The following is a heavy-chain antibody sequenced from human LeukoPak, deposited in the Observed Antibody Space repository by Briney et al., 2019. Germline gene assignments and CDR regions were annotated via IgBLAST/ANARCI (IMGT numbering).Heavy chain of an antibody. CDR3: ARDLSGYAVYDY. Sequence: SETLSLTCTVSGGSISSYYWSWIRQPPGKGLEWIGYIYYSGSTNYNPSLKSRVTISVDTSKNQFSLKLSSVTAADTAVYYCARDLSGYAVYDYWGQGTLVTVSS. CDR2: IYYSGST. D-gene: IGHD5/OR15-5a*01. CDR1: GGSISSYY. V-gene: IGHV4-59*01. J-gene: IGHJ4*02.